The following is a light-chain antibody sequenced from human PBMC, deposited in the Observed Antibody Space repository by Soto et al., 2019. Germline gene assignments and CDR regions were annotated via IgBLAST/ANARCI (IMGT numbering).Light chain of an antibody. Sequence: DIQMTQSPSTLSASVGDGVTITCRASETITTSLAWYQQQPGTAPKVLIYDASTLESGVPSRFSGSGSGTEFTLTISCLQSEDFATYYCQQYYSYPPWTFGQGTKVDIK. CDR2: DAS. CDR1: ETITTS. CDR3: QQYYSYPPWT. V-gene: IGKV1-5*01. J-gene: IGKJ1*01.